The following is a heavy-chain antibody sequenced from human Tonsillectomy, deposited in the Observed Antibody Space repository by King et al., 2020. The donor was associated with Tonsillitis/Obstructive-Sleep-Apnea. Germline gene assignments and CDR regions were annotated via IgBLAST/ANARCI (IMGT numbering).Heavy chain of an antibody. J-gene: IGHJ4*02. V-gene: IGHV3-30*18. CDR1: GFTFNRNG. Sequence: VQLVQSGGGVVQPGRSLRLSCAASGFTFNRNGMHWVRQAPGKGLEWVAIISYDGSYKYYVDSVKGRFTISRDNSKNTLYLQMNSLRAEDTAVYYCAKDRSSSWSHDSWGQGTLVTVSS. CDR2: ISYDGSYK. D-gene: IGHD6-13*01. CDR3: AKDRSSSWSHDS.